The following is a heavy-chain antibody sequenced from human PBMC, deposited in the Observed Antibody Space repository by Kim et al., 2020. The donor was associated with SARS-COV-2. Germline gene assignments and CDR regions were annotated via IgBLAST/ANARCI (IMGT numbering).Heavy chain of an antibody. CDR3: ARGEYSSSSQNPGYYYYGMDV. Sequence: GGSLRLSCAASGFTFSSYAMHWVRQAPGKGLEWVAVISYDGSNKYYADSVKGRFTISRDNSKNTLYLQMNSLRAEDTAVYYCARGEYSSSSQNPGYYYYGMDVWGQGTTVTVSS. CDR2: ISYDGSNK. J-gene: IGHJ6*02. CDR1: GFTFSSYA. D-gene: IGHD6-6*01. V-gene: IGHV3-30-3*01.